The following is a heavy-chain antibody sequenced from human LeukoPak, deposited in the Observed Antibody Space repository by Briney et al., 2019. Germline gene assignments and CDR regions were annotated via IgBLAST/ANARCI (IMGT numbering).Heavy chain of an antibody. CDR1: GFTFSSYG. CDR2: ISYDGSNK. CDR3: AKVARGAFDI. V-gene: IGHV3-30*18. D-gene: IGHD3-10*01. J-gene: IGHJ3*02. Sequence: GGSLRLSCAASGFTFSSYGMHWVRQAPGKGLEWVAVISYDGSNKYYADSVKGRFTISRDNSKNTRYLQMNSLRAEDTAVYYCAKVARGAFDIWGQGTMVTVSS.